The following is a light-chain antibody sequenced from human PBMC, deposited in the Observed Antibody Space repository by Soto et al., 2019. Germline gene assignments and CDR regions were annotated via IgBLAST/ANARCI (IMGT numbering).Light chain of an antibody. CDR3: QQYGSPPPFT. J-gene: IGKJ4*01. V-gene: IGKV3-20*01. Sequence: EIVLTQSPGTLSLSPGERATLSCRASQSVSSSYLAWYQQKPGQAPRLLIYGASSRATGIPDRFSGSGSGTDVTLTISRLEPEDFAVYYCQQYGSPPPFTFGGGTKVEIK. CDR2: GAS. CDR1: QSVSSSY.